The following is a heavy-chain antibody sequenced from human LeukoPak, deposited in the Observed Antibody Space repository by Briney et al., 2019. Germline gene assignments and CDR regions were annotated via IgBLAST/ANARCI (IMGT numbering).Heavy chain of an antibody. CDR2: IYYSGSS. J-gene: IGHJ4*02. V-gene: IGHV4-39*01. Sequence: SETLSLTCTVSGGSISSSSYYWGWIRQPPGKGLEWIGSIYYSGSSHYNPSLKSRVTISVDTSKNQFSLKLSSVTAADTAVYYCATTHSYVFYWGQGTLVTVSS. D-gene: IGHD5-18*01. CDR1: GGSISSSSYY. CDR3: ATTHSYVFY.